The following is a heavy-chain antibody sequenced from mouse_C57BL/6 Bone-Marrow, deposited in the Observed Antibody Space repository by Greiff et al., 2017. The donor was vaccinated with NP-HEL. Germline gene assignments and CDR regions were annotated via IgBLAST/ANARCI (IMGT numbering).Heavy chain of an antibody. Sequence: EVMLVESGGGLVQPGGSLKLSCAASGFTFSDYYMYWVRQTPEKRLEWVAYISNGGGSTYYPDTVKGRFTISRDNAKNTLYLQMSRLKSEDTAMYYCARHRRHRGYYYAMDYWGQGTSVTVSS. CDR3: ARHRRHRGYYYAMDY. D-gene: IGHD1-2*01. CDR1: GFTFSDYY. V-gene: IGHV5-12*01. CDR2: ISNGGGST. J-gene: IGHJ4*01.